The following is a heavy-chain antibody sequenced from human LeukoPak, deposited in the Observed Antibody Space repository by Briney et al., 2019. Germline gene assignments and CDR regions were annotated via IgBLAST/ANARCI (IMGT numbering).Heavy chain of an antibody. CDR3: ARDGARLSTPYYYYYYGMDV. CDR1: GYTFTSYY. CDR2: INPSGGST. J-gene: IGHJ6*02. V-gene: IGHV1-46*01. D-gene: IGHD5-12*01. Sequence: ASVKVSCTASGYTFTSYYMHWVRQAPGQGLEWMGIINPSGGSTSYAQKFQGRVTMTRDTSTSTVYVELSSLRSEDTAVYYCARDGARLSTPYYYYYYGMDVWGQGTTVTVSS.